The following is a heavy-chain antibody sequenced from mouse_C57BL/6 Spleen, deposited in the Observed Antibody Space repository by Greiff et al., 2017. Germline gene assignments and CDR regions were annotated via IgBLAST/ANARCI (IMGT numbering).Heavy chain of an antibody. CDR1: GYAFSSSW. Sequence: QVQLQQSGPELVKPGASVKISCKASGYAFSSSWMNWVKQRPGKGLEWIGRIYPGDGDTNYNGKFKGKATLTADKSSSTAYMQLSSLTSEDSAVYFCAATGAAWFAYWGQGTLVTVSA. J-gene: IGHJ3*01. CDR2: IYPGDGDT. CDR3: AATGAAWFAY. D-gene: IGHD4-1*02. V-gene: IGHV1-82*01.